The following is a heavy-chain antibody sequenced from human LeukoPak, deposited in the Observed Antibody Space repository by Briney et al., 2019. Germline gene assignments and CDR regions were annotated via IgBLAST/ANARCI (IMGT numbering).Heavy chain of an antibody. CDR2: MNPNSGNT. CDR3: ARGPRVAWDFDY. CDR1: GGTFSSYA. Sequence: ASVKVSCKASGGTFSSYAINWVRQATGQGLEWMGWMNPNSGNTGYAQKFQGRVTITRNTSISTAYMELSSLRSEDTAVYYCARGPRVAWDFDYWGQGTLVTVSS. J-gene: IGHJ4*02. D-gene: IGHD1-26*01. V-gene: IGHV1-8*03.